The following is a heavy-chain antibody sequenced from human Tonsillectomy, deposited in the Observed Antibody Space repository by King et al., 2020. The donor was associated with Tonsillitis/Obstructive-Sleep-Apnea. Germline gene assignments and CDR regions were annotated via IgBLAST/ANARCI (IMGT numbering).Heavy chain of an antibody. V-gene: IGHV3-49*04. D-gene: IGHD3-22*01. CDR2: IRSKAFGWTT. CDR3: TKDSRYTYYESRHYYSSMVV. CDR1: GFTFGDYA. Sequence: VQLVESGGGLVQPGRSLRLSCTASGFTFGDYAMNWVRQAPGKGLEWVSFIRSKAFGWTTEYAASVEGRFTIPRDDYKSIAYLQMNSLKTEDTAVYYCTKDSRYTYYESRHYYSSMVVWGKGTTVTVSS. J-gene: IGHJ6*03.